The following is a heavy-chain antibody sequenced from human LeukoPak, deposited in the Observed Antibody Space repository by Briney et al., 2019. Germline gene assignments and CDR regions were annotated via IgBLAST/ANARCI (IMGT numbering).Heavy chain of an antibody. CDR3: VRDRGGGNWLDY. CDR1: GFTFSSYS. D-gene: IGHD1-20*01. Sequence: GGSLRLSCAASGFTFSSYSMNWVGQAPGTGLECVSSISSSSSYIYYADSVKGRFTISRDNAKNSLFLQMNSLRAEDTAVYCCVRDRGGGNWLDYWGQGTLVTVSS. V-gene: IGHV3-21*01. J-gene: IGHJ4*02. CDR2: ISSSSSYI.